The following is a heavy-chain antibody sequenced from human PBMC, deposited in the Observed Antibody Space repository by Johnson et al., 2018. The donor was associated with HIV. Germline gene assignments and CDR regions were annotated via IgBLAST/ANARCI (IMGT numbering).Heavy chain of an antibody. Sequence: EVQLVESGGGVVQPGRSLRLSCAASGFTVSSYYMNWVRQAPGKGLEWVSVIYSGGSKYYADSVKGRFTISRDNSKNTLYLQMNSLRAEDTAVYYCAKAREYDSTGHDAFDIWGQGTMVTVSS. CDR2: IYSGGSK. J-gene: IGHJ3*02. CDR3: AKAREYDSTGHDAFDI. CDR1: GFTVSSYY. D-gene: IGHD3-22*01. V-gene: IGHV3-66*02.